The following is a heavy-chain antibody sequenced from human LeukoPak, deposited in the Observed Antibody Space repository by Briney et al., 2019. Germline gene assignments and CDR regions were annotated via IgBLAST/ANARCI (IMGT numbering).Heavy chain of an antibody. Sequence: SETLSLTCTISGGSISSSSYYWGWIRQPPGKGLEWIGNIYYSGSTYYNPSLKSRVTISVDTSKNQFSLKLSSVTAADTAVYYCASLRNSGSYGDYFDYWGQGTLVTVSS. CDR2: IYYSGST. D-gene: IGHD1-26*01. CDR3: ASLRNSGSYGDYFDY. V-gene: IGHV4-39*01. CDR1: GGSISSSSYY. J-gene: IGHJ4*02.